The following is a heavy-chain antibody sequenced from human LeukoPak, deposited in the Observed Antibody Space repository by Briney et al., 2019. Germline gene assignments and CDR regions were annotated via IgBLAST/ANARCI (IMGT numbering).Heavy chain of an antibody. V-gene: IGHV1-46*01. CDR2: INPSGGIA. D-gene: IGHD1-26*01. CDR1: GYTFTTHF. Sequence: GASVKVSCKASGYTFTTHFIHWVRQAPGQELQWMGMINPSGGIAIYAQKFQGRVTMTSDTSTSTVYMELRSLRSEDTALYFCARERGELHRELDSWGQGTLVTVSS. J-gene: IGHJ4*02. CDR3: ARERGELHRELDS.